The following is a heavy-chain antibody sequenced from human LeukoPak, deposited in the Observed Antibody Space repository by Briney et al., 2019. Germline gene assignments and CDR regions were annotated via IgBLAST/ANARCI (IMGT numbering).Heavy chain of an antibody. CDR1: GFTFSNYW. J-gene: IGHJ4*02. Sequence: GGSLRLSCETSGFTFSNYWMSWVRQAPGKGLEWVANIKQDGSEKYYVDSVKGRFTISRDNAKNSLYLQMNSLRAEDTAVYYCARDNAWTRDYWGQGTLVTVSS. CDR2: IKQDGSEK. CDR3: ARDNAWTRDY. D-gene: IGHD1-1*01. V-gene: IGHV3-7*01.